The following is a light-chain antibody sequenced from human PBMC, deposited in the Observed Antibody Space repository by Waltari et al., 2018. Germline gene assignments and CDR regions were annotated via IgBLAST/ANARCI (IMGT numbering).Light chain of an antibody. CDR2: VNSDGSH. V-gene: IGLV4-69*01. J-gene: IGLJ3*02. CDR1: SGHSSNV. CDR3: QTGGHGTWV. Sequence: QLVVTQSPSASASLGASVKLTCTLSSGHSSNVIAWLQQQPEKGPSYLMKVNSDGSHSRGDVIPVRFSGSSSGAERYLTSSSLQAEDEADYYCQTGGHGTWVFGGGTKLTVL.